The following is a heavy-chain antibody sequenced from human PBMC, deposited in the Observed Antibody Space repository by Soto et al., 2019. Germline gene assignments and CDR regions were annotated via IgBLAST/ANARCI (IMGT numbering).Heavy chain of an antibody. Sequence: GGSLRLSCAASGFTFSSYGMHWVRQAPGKGLEWVAVISYDGSNKYYADSVKGRFTISRDNSKNTLYLQMNSLRAEDTAVYYCAKTGSSRYMSRWLVAEGDDYWGQGTLVTVSS. CDR1: GFTFSSYG. D-gene: IGHD6-19*01. CDR3: AKTGSSRYMSRWLVAEGDDY. J-gene: IGHJ4*02. V-gene: IGHV3-30*18. CDR2: ISYDGSNK.